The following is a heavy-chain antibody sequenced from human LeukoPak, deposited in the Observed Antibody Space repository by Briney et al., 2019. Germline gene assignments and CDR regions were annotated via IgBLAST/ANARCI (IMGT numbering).Heavy chain of an antibody. CDR1: KFTFSTYA. Sequence: GGSLRLSCAASKFTFSTYAMHWVRQAPGKVPEWVALISYDGSNKDYADSMKGRFTISRDNSKNTLYLQMNSLRAEDTAVYYCARVEDWGQGTLVTVSS. J-gene: IGHJ4*02. CDR2: ISYDGSNK. V-gene: IGHV3-30*04. CDR3: ARVED. D-gene: IGHD5-24*01.